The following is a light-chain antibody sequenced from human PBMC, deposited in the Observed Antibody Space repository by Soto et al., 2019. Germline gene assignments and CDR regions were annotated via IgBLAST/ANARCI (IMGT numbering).Light chain of an antibody. CDR3: SSWTSSVPYV. Sequence: QSALTQPPSASGSPGQSVTISCTGTSRDVGAYNYVSWYQQRPGKAPKLIIYEVSNRPSGVPDRFSASKSGNTASLTVSGLRAEDEADYYCSSWTSSVPYVFGSGTKVTVL. CDR1: SRDVGAYNY. V-gene: IGLV2-8*01. J-gene: IGLJ1*01. CDR2: EVS.